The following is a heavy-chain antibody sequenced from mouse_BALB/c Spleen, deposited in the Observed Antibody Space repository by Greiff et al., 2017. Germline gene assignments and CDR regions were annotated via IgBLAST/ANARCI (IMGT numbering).Heavy chain of an antibody. J-gene: IGHJ4*01. CDR2: IDPANGNT. Sequence: VLLKQSGAELVKPGASVKLSCTASGFNIKDTYMHWVKQRPEQGLEWIGRIDPANGNTKYDPKFQGKATITADTSSNTAYLQLSSLTSEDTAVYYCARETTVNYYAMDYWGQGTSVTVSS. V-gene: IGHV14-3*02. CDR1: GFNIKDTY. D-gene: IGHD1-1*01. CDR3: ARETTVNYYAMDY.